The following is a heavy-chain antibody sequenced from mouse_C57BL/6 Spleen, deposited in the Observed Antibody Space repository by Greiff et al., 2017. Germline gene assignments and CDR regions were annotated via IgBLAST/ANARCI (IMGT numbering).Heavy chain of an antibody. CDR3: ARSEDGYYDYAMDY. CDR2: INPNYGTT. J-gene: IGHJ4*01. CDR1: GYSFTDYN. D-gene: IGHD2-3*01. Sequence: EVQLQQSGPELVKPGASVKISCKASGYSFTDYNMNWVKQSNGKSLEWIGVINPNYGTTSYNQKFKGKATFTVDQSASTAYMQLNSLTSEDSAVYYCARSEDGYYDYAMDYWGQGTSVTVSS. V-gene: IGHV1-39*01.